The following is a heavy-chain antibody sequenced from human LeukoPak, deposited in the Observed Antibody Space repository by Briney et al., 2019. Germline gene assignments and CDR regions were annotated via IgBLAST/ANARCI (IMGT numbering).Heavy chain of an antibody. V-gene: IGHV4-39*07. CDR1: GGSISSSTYY. CDR3: ARDTYYYDSSGYVRRIDAFDI. D-gene: IGHD3-22*01. Sequence: SETLSLTCTVSGGSISSSTYYWGWIRQSPGKGLEWIGEIYHSGSTNYNPSLKSRVTISVDKSKNQFSLKLSSVTAADTAVYYCARDTYYYDSSGYVRRIDAFDIWGQGTMVTVSS. J-gene: IGHJ3*02. CDR2: IYHSGST.